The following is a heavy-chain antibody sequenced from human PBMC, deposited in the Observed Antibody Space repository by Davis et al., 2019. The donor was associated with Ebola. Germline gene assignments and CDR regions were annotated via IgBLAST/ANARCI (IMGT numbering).Heavy chain of an antibody. CDR3: AKDKNYDFWSGYPHDAFDI. J-gene: IGHJ3*02. D-gene: IGHD3-3*01. CDR1: GFTFSSYA. Sequence: GESLKISCAASGFTFSSYAMSWVRQAPGKGLEWVSAISGSGGSTYYADSVKGRFTISRDNSKNTLYLQMNSLRDEDRAIYYCAKDKNYDFWSGYPHDAFDIWGQGTMVTVSS. CDR2: ISGSGGST. V-gene: IGHV3-23*01.